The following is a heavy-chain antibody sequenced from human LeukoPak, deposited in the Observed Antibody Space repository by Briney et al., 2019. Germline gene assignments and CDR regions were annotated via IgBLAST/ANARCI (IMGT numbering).Heavy chain of an antibody. D-gene: IGHD3-10*01. CDR3: AGTYYYGSGSDAFDI. J-gene: IGHJ3*02. V-gene: IGHV4-34*01. CDR1: GGSFSGYY. CDR2: INHSGST. Sequence: SETLSLTCAVYGGSFSGYYWSWIRQPPGKGLEWIGEINHSGSTNYNPSLKSRVTISVDTSKNQFSLKLSSVTAADTAVYYCAGTYYYGSGSDAFDIWDQGTMVTVSS.